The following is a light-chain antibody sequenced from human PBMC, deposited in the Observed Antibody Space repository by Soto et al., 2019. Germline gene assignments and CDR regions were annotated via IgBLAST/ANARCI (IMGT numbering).Light chain of an antibody. V-gene: IGLV2-23*01. J-gene: IGLJ2*01. CDR2: EGS. Sequence: QSALTQPASVSGSPGQSITISCTGTSSDVGSYELVSWFQQHPGKAPKLMIYEGSKRPSGVSNRFSGSKSGNTASLTISGLQAEDEADYYRCSYAVTNILVVGGGTKLTVL. CDR1: SSDVGSYEL. CDR3: CSYAVTNILV.